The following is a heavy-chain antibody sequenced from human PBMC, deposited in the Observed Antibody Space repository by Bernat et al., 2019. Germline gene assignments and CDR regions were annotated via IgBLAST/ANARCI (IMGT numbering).Heavy chain of an antibody. CDR2: IKSKTDGGTI. CDR1: EFTFSSAW. V-gene: IGHV3-15*01. CDR3: ARRGGDRGWGAFDF. Sequence: EGQLVESGGGLIRPGGSLRLSCEASEFTFSSAWMSWVRQAPGKGLECVARIKSKTDGGTIEYAAPVKGRFTISRDDSRSPVYLQMNSLRAEDTAIYYCARRGGDRGWGAFDFWGQGTMVSVSS. D-gene: IGHD2-21*01. J-gene: IGHJ3*01.